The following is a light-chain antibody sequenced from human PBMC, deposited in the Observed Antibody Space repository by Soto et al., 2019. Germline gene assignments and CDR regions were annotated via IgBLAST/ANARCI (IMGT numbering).Light chain of an antibody. V-gene: IGKV1-39*01. J-gene: IGKJ1*01. Sequence: DNQMTQSPSSLSASVGDRVTITCRTSQPISDYLNWYQQKPGKAPSLLIYTASNLQTGIPDRFSGSGSGTDFTLTISRLEPEDFVVYYCQQYGRSPTFGQGTRWIS. CDR2: TAS. CDR3: QQYGRSPT. CDR1: QPISDY.